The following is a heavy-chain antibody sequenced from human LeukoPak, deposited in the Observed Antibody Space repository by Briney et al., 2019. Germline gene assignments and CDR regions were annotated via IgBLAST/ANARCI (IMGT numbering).Heavy chain of an antibody. CDR3: ARFAAAPGYYYYYGMDV. CDR2: IDYSGST. J-gene: IGHJ6*02. Sequence: SETLSLTCTVSGGSISGYYWSWIRQSPGKGLEWIGYIDYSGSTNCNPSLKSRVTISINTSKNQFSLKLSSVTAADTAVYYCARFAAAPGYYYYYGMDVWGQGTTVTVSS. V-gene: IGHV4-59*12. CDR1: GGSISGYY. D-gene: IGHD6-25*01.